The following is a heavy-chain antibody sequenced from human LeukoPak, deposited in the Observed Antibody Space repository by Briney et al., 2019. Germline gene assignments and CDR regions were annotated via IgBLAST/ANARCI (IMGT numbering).Heavy chain of an antibody. CDR2: IYSGGNK. V-gene: IGHV3-53*01. CDR1: GFTVSGNY. CDR3: ASGEWPQDY. J-gene: IGHJ4*02. D-gene: IGHD3-10*01. Sequence: PGGSLRLSCAASGFTVSGNYMTWVRQAPGKGLEWVSLIYSGGNKYYADSVKGRFTISRDNSKNTLYLQMNSLRTEDTAVYYCASGEWPQDYWGQGSLVIVSS.